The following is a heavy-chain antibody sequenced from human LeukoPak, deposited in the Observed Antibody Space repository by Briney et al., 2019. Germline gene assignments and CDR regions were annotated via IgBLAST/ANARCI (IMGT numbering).Heavy chain of an antibody. CDR2: INPSGGST. CDR3: ARVTDIAAAGTDAFDI. Sequence: ASVKVSCKASGYTFTSYYMHWVRQAPGQGLEWMGIINPSGGSTSYAQKLQGRVTMTRDMSTSTVYMELSSLRSEDTAVYYCARVTDIAAAGTDAFDIWGQGTMVTVSS. CDR1: GYTFTSYY. D-gene: IGHD6-13*01. V-gene: IGHV1-46*01. J-gene: IGHJ3*02.